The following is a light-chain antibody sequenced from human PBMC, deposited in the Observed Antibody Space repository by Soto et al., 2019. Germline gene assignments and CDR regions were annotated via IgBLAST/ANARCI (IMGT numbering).Light chain of an antibody. Sequence: QSALTHPASVSGSPGQSITISCTGASSDVGRYNYVSWYQLHPGKAPKLIIYEVSNRPSGVSNRFSGSKSGNTASLTISGLRAEDEADYYCNSYTSSTAYVFGTGTKVTVL. CDR3: NSYTSSTAYV. CDR2: EVS. V-gene: IGLV2-14*01. CDR1: SSDVGRYNY. J-gene: IGLJ1*01.